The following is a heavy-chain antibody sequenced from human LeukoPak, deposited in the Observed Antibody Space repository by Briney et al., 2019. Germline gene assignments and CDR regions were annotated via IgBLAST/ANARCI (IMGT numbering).Heavy chain of an antibody. J-gene: IGHJ5*02. Sequence: GGSLRLSCAASGFTFSSYIMTWVRQAPGKGLEWVSIISGGGDNRYYADSVNGRFTISRDNSKNTLYLQMNSLRAEETAVYCCARCNLELLWFGGGFDPWGQGTLVTVSS. V-gene: IGHV3-23*01. CDR1: GFTFSSYI. CDR3: ARCNLELLWFGGGFDP. D-gene: IGHD3-10*01. CDR2: ISGGGDNR.